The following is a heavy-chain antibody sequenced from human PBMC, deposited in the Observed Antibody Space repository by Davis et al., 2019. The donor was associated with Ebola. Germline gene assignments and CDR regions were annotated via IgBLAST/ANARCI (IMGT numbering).Heavy chain of an antibody. V-gene: IGHV3-11*06. CDR3: ARENIMITLGGVIVKDFDP. D-gene: IGHD3-16*02. CDR2: ISSSSSYT. Sequence: GESLKISCAASGFTFSDYYMSWIRQAPGKGLEWVSYISSSSSYTNYADSVKGRFTISRDNAKNSLYLQMNSLRAEDTAVYYCARENIMITLGGVIVKDFDPWGQGTLVTVSS. J-gene: IGHJ5*02. CDR1: GFTFSDYY.